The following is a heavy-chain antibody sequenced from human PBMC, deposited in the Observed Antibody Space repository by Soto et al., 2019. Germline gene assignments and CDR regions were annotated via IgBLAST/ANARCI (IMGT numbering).Heavy chain of an antibody. CDR3: ARVSLWFGELSISNWFDP. V-gene: IGHV4-30-2*01. Sequence: QLQLQESGSGLVKPSQTLSLTCAVSGGSISSGGYSWSWIRQPPGKGLEWIGYIYHSGSTYYNPSLKSRVTISVDRSTNQFSLKLSSVTAADTAVYYCARVSLWFGELSISNWFDPWGQGTLVTVSS. J-gene: IGHJ5*02. D-gene: IGHD3-10*01. CDR2: IYHSGST. CDR1: GGSISSGGYS.